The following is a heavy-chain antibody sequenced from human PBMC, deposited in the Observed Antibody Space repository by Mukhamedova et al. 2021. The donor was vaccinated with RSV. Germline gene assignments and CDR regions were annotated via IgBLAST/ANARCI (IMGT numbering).Heavy chain of an antibody. V-gene: IGHV4-4*02. CDR2: IYHSGGT. D-gene: IGHD2-2*01. Sequence: GEIYHSGGTNYNPSLKSRVTMSVDKSKNHFSLRLNSVTAADTAVYYCATVSGGCSSTSCFISDWGQGTLVTVSS. J-gene: IGHJ4*02. CDR3: ATVSGGCSSTSCFISD.